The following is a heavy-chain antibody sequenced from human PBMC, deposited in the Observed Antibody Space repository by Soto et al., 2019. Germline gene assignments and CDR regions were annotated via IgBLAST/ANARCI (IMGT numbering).Heavy chain of an antibody. V-gene: IGHV4-59*01. D-gene: IGHD3-3*01. J-gene: IGHJ6*02. CDR2: IYYSGST. Sequence: NPSETLSLTCTVSGGSISSYYWSWIRQPPGKGLEWIGYIYYSGSTNYNPSLKSRVTISVDTSKNQFSLKLSSVTAADTSVYYCARVKDDFWSGFYYYYGMDVWGQGTTVTVSS. CDR3: ARVKDDFWSGFYYYYGMDV. CDR1: GGSISSYY.